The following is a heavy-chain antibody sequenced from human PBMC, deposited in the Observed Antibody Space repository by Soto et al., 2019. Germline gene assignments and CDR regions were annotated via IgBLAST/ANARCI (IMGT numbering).Heavy chain of an antibody. CDR3: ARGSVDIVVVVSTGAFDI. CDR1: GGSISSGDYY. CDR2: IYYSGST. J-gene: IGHJ3*02. V-gene: IGHV4-30-4*01. Sequence: QVQLQESGPGLVKPSQTLSLTCTVSGGSISSGDYYWSWIRQPPGKGLEWIGYIYYSGSTYYNPSLKSRVTISVDTSKNQFSLKLSSVTAADTAVYYCARGSVDIVVVVSTGAFDIWGQGTMVTVSS. D-gene: IGHD2-15*01.